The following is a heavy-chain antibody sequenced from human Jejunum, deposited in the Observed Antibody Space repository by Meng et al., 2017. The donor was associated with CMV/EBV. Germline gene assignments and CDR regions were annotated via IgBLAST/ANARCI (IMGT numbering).Heavy chain of an antibody. J-gene: IGHJ4*02. V-gene: IGHV3-48*03. CDR3: ARDTAAAGIDY. D-gene: IGHD6-13*01. CDR2: ITGGGTTI. Sequence: CAASGFTFSNYEMDWVRQAPGKGLEWVSYITGGGTTIYYADSVKGRFTISRDNAKNSLYLQMNSLRAEDTAVYYCARDTAAAGIDYWGQGTVVTVSS. CDR1: GFTFSNYE.